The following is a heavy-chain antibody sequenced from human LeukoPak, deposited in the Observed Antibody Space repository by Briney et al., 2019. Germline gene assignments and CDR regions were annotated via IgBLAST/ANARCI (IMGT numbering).Heavy chain of an antibody. Sequence: ASVKVSCKASGYTFTSYDINWVRQAPGQGLEWMGWMNPNSGNTGYAQRFQGRVTMNRNTSISTAYMELSSLRSEDTAVYYCVRGRYCSGGSCSNWFDPWGQGTLVTVSS. CDR1: GYTFTSYD. CDR3: VRGRYCSGGSCSNWFDP. V-gene: IGHV1-8*01. J-gene: IGHJ5*02. CDR2: MNPNSGNT. D-gene: IGHD2-15*01.